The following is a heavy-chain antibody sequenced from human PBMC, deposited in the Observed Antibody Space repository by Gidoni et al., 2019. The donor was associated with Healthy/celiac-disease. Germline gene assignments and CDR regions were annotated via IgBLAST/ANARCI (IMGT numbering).Heavy chain of an antibody. V-gene: IGHV3-23*01. CDR3: AKERGYSYGYPTDY. CDR1: GFTFSSYA. D-gene: IGHD5-18*01. CDR2: ISGSGGST. J-gene: IGHJ4*02. Sequence: EVQWLESGGGLVQPGGSLRLSCAASGFTFSSYAMSRVRQAPGKGLGWISAISGSGGSTYYADSVKSRFTISRDNSKNTLYLQMNSLRAEDTAVYYCAKERGYSYGYPTDYWGQGTLVTVSS.